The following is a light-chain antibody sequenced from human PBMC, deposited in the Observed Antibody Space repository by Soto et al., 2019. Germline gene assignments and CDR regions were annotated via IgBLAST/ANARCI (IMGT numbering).Light chain of an antibody. J-gene: IGKJ5*01. V-gene: IGKV3D-20*02. CDR2: DAS. CDR1: LSVSSGA. CDR3: QQRRSWHLT. Sequence: EIRLAENPGTLSLFLSERATHPCKVSLSVSSGAFAWYRQIPGQAPSLLIYDASKRATGIPARFSGSGSGTNFTLTISSLEPEDFAVYYCQQRRSWHLTFGQGTRLEIK.